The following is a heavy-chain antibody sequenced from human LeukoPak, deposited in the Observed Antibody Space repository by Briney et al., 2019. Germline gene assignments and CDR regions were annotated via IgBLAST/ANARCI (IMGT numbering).Heavy chain of an antibody. J-gene: IGHJ4*02. CDR2: VNGDGTFT. D-gene: IGHD1-26*01. CDR1: GFTFSTNL. CDR3: ARSSGYVDY. Sequence: PGGSLRLSCAASGFTFSTNLMHWVRQVPGKGLVWVSHVNGDGTFTTYADFVKGRFTISRDNAKNTLYLQMNSLRADDTAVYYCARSSGYVDYWGQGILVTVSS. V-gene: IGHV3-74*03.